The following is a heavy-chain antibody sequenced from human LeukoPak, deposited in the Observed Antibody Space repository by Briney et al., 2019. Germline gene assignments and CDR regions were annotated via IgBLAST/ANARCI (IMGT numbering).Heavy chain of an antibody. CDR1: GYTFTSYY. Sequence: ASVKVSCKASGYTFTSYYMHWVRQAPGQGLEWMGIINPSGGSTSYAQKFQGRVTMTRDTSTSTVYMELSSLRSEDTAVYYCARDENSGSYPSDAFDIWGQGTMVTVSS. CDR3: ARDENSGSYPSDAFDI. J-gene: IGHJ3*02. V-gene: IGHV1-46*01. D-gene: IGHD1-26*01. CDR2: INPSGGST.